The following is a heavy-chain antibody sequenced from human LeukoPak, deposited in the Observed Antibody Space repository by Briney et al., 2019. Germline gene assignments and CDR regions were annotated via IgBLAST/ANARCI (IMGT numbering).Heavy chain of an antibody. CDR1: GFTFRTYS. CDR2: ISTTNNYI. CDR3: AKDLAYCRGDCYPHPVFHF. Sequence: PGGPLRLTCATSGFTFRTYSIIWVRQAPGRGLEWVASISTTNNYIYYADSVEGRFTISIDNAENSLYLQVDSLRAADQAVYYCAKDLAYCRGDCYPHPVFHFWGQGTLVTVSS. J-gene: IGHJ1*01. V-gene: IGHV3-21*01. D-gene: IGHD2-21*02.